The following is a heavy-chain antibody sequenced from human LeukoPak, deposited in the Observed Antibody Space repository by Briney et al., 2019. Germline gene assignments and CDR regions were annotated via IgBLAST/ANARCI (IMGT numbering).Heavy chain of an antibody. CDR2: IYTTGNT. J-gene: IGHJ4*02. Sequence: SETLSLTXSVSGGSISSYYWSWIRRPAGKGREWIGRIYTTGNTDYNPSLKSRVTMSVDTSKNQFSLNLSSVTAADTAVYFCARDARGWSGFDYWGQGTLVTVSS. V-gene: IGHV4-4*07. CDR1: GGSISSYY. D-gene: IGHD3-3*01. CDR3: ARDARGWSGFDY.